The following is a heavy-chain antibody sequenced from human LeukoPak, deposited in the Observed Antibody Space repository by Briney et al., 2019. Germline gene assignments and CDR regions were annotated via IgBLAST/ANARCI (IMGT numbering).Heavy chain of an antibody. CDR2: ISSSSSTI. D-gene: IGHD3-16*01. Sequence: GGSLRLSCAASGFTFSSYEMNWVRQAPGKGLEWVSYISSSSSTIYYADSVKGRFTIPRDNAKNSLYLQMNSLSAEDTAVYYCARYAFIGGFDYWGQGTLVTVSS. V-gene: IGHV3-48*03. J-gene: IGHJ4*02. CDR3: ARYAFIGGFDY. CDR1: GFTFSSYE.